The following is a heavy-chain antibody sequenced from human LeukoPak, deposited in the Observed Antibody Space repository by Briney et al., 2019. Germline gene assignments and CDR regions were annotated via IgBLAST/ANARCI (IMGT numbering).Heavy chain of an antibody. J-gene: IGHJ4*02. Sequence: GASVKVSCKASGGTFSSYAISWVRQAPGKGLEWMGGFDPEDGETIYAQKFQGRVTMTEDTSTDTAYMELSSLRSEDTAVYYCATLVDYWGQGTLVTVSS. V-gene: IGHV1-24*01. CDR1: GGTFSSYA. CDR3: ATLVDY. CDR2: FDPEDGET.